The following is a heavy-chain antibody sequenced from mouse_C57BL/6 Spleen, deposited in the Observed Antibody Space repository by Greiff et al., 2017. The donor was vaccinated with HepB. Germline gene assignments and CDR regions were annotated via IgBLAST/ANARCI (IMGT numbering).Heavy chain of an antibody. J-gene: IGHJ3*01. Sequence: QVQLQQSGAELVRPGASVTLSCKASGYTFTDYEMHWVKQTPVHGLEWIGAIDPETGGTAYNQKFKGKAILTADKSSSTAYMELRSLTSEDSAVYYSTRGDYGNYVAWFAYWGQGTLVTVSA. CDR2: IDPETGGT. CDR3: TRGDYGNYVAWFAY. CDR1: GYTFTDYE. V-gene: IGHV1-15*01. D-gene: IGHD2-1*01.